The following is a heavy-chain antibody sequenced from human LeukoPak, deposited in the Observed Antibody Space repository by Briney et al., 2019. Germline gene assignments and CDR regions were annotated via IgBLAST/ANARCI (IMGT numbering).Heavy chain of an antibody. V-gene: IGHV3-48*01. CDR3: ARDLTWINGMDV. CDR2: ISSSSNTI. Sequence: GGSLRLSCAAPGFTFSSYSMNWVRQAPGKGLEWVSFISSSSNTIYYADSVKGRFTISRDNANNSLYLQMNSLRAEDTAVYNCARDLTWINGMDVWGQGTTVTVSS. CDR1: GFTFSSYS. D-gene: IGHD5-12*01. J-gene: IGHJ6*02.